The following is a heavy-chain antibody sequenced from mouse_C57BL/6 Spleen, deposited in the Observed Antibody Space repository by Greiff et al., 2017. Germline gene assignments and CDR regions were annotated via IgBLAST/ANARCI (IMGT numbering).Heavy chain of an antibody. CDR2: INPSNGGT. J-gene: IGHJ2*01. D-gene: IGHD1-1*01. CDR1: GYTFTSYW. V-gene: IGHV1-53*01. CDR3: ARCDYYGPRYFDY. Sequence: VQLQQPGTELVKPGASVKLSCKASGYTFTSYWMHWVKQRPGQGLEWIGNINPSNGGTNYNEKFKSKATLTVDKSSSTAYMQLSSLTSEDSAVYYCARCDYYGPRYFDYWGKGTTLTVSS.